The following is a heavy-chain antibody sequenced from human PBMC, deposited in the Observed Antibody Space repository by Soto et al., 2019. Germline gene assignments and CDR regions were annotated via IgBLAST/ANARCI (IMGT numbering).Heavy chain of an antibody. Sequence: PSETLSLTCAVSVGSISSGGYSWSWIRQPPGKGLEWIGYIYHSGSTYYNPSLKSRVTISVDRSKNQFSLKLSSVTAADTAVYYCARGGYDSSPNNWFDPWGQGTLVTVSS. J-gene: IGHJ5*02. D-gene: IGHD5-12*01. CDR1: VGSISSGGYS. CDR2: IYHSGST. V-gene: IGHV4-30-2*01. CDR3: ARGGYDSSPNNWFDP.